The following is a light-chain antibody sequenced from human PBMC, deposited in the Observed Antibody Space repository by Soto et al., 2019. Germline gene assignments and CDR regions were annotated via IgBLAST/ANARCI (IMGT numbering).Light chain of an antibody. V-gene: IGKV3-15*01. J-gene: IGKJ1*01. CDR3: QQYNNWPPVT. Sequence: EIVKTQSAATLSVSPGERATLSCRASQSVSSNLAWYQQKPGQAPRLLIYGASTRATGIPARFSGSGSGTEFTLTISSLQSEDFAVYYCQQYNNWPPVTFGQGTKVDIK. CDR2: GAS. CDR1: QSVSSN.